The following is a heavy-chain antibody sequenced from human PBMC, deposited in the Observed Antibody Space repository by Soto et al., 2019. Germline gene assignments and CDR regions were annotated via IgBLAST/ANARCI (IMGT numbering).Heavy chain of an antibody. Sequence: QVQLVESGGGVVQPGRSLRLSCAASGFTFSSYGMHWVRQAPGKGLEWVAVIWYDGSNKYYADSVKGRFTISRDNSKNTLYLQMNSLRAEDTAVYYCASEHGYNDYWGQGTLVTVSS. D-gene: IGHD5-12*01. CDR2: IWYDGSNK. CDR3: ASEHGYNDY. J-gene: IGHJ4*02. CDR1: GFTFSSYG. V-gene: IGHV3-33*01.